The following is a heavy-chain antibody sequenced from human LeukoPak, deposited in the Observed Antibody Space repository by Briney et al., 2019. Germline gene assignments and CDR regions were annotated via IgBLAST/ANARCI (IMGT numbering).Heavy chain of an antibody. CDR2: ISSSGSSI. CDR3: ATPQARPTAYYYYGMDV. CDR1: GFTFSDYY. V-gene: IGHV3-11*01. Sequence: GGSLRLSCAASGFTFSDYYMSWVRQAPGKGLEWVSYISSSGSSIYYADSVKGRFTISRDNTKNSLYLQMNSLRAEDTAVYYCATPQARPTAYYYYGMDVWGQGTTVTVSS. J-gene: IGHJ6*02. D-gene: IGHD5-18*01.